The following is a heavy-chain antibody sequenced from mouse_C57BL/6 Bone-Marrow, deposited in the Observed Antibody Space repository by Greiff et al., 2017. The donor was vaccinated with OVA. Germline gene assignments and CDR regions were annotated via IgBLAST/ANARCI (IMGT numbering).Heavy chain of an antibody. CDR2: ISPGSGST. D-gene: IGHD1-1*02. Sequence: VQLQQSGAELVKPGASVKLSCKASGYTFTGYYMNWVKQSPEQSLEWIGEISPGSGSTYYNEKVKAQVTLTVDKSASTAYMQLRRLTSEDSAVYYCAKDGASSLDYCVWGTGITVSVAT. J-gene: IGHJ1*03. CDR1: GYTFTGYY. CDR3: AKDGASSLDYCV. V-gene: IGHV1-42*01.